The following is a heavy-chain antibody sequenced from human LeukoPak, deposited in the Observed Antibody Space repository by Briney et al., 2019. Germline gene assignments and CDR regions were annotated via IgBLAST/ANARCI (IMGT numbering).Heavy chain of an antibody. Sequence: SVKVSCKASGGTFSSYAISWVRQAPGQGLEWMGGIIPIFGTANYAQKYQGRVTITADESTSTAYMELSSLRSEDTAVYYCARDYYGSGSYYKPFDYWGQGTLVTVSS. V-gene: IGHV1-69*13. CDR1: GGTFSSYA. CDR2: IIPIFGTA. CDR3: ARDYYGSGSYYKPFDY. D-gene: IGHD3-10*01. J-gene: IGHJ4*02.